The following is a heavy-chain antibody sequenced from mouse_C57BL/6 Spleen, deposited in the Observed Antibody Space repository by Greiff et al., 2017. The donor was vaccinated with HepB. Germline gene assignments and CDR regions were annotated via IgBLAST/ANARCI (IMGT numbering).Heavy chain of an antibody. CDR1: GFTFSDYG. V-gene: IGHV5-17*01. CDR3: ARDYYGSVAWFAY. CDR2: ISSGSSTI. J-gene: IGHJ3*01. Sequence: VQLKESGGGLVKPGGSLKLSCAASGFTFSDYGMHWVRQAPEKGLEWVAYISSGSSTIYYADTVKGRFTISRDNAKNTLFLQMTSLRSEDTAMYYCARDYYGSVAWFAYWGQRTLVTVSA. D-gene: IGHD1-1*01.